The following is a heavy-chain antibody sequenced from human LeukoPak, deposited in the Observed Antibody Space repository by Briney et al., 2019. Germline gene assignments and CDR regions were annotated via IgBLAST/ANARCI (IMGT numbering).Heavy chain of an antibody. CDR3: ARGWRWLQLFAHYLDY. CDR2: INHSGST. CDR1: GGPFSGYY. J-gene: IGHJ4*02. D-gene: IGHD5-24*01. Sequence: SETLSLTCAVYGGPFSGYYWSWIRQPPGKGLEWIGEINHSGSTNYNPSLKSRVTISVDTSKNQFSLKLSSVTAADTAVYYCARGWRWLQLFAHYLDYWGQGTLVTVSS. V-gene: IGHV4-34*01.